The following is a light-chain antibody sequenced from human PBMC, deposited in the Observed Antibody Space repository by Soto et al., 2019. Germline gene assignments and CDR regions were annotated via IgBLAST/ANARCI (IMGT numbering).Light chain of an antibody. Sequence: DLQMTQSPSSLSAFVGDRVTITCRSSHNINNYLNWYQQKPGKAPKLLIYGTSTLQTGVPSRFSGSGSGTDFTLTITNLQPEDSATYLCQQSLSALGTFGQGTRVEIK. CDR3: QQSLSALGT. CDR2: GTS. V-gene: IGKV1-39*01. CDR1: HNINNY. J-gene: IGKJ1*01.